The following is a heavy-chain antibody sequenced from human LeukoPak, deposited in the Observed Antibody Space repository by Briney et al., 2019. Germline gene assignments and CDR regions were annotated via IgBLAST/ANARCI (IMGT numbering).Heavy chain of an antibody. D-gene: IGHD3-10*01. Sequence: SETLSLTCTVSGGSISSYYWSWIRQPPGKGLEWIGYIYYSGSTNYNPSLKSRVTISVDTSKNQFSLKLSSVTAADTAVYYCARGEIYYYGMDVWGQGTTVTVSS. CDR3: ARGEIYYYGMDV. V-gene: IGHV4-59*08. CDR2: IYYSGST. CDR1: GGSISSYY. J-gene: IGHJ6*02.